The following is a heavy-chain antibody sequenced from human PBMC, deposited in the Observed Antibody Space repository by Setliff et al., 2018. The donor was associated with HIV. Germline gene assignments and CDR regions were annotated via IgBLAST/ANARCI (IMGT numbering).Heavy chain of an antibody. J-gene: IGHJ3*02. D-gene: IGHD3-10*01. CDR2: INDSGSI. CDR1: GDSISTGTYY. V-gene: IGHV4-39*07. CDR3: ARGRGPMGGDAFDI. Sequence: SETLSLTCSVSGDSISTGTYYWGWIRQPPGKGLEWIGEINDSGSINYNPSLKSRITISADASKNQFSLKLTSMIAADTAMFYCARGRGPMGGDAFDIWGQGTMVTVSS.